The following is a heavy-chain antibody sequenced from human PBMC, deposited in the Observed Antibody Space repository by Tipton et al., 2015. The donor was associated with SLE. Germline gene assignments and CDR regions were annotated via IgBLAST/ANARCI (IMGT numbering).Heavy chain of an antibody. CDR3: ARAPGLERSFYYYYYMDV. Sequence: TLSLTCALYGGSFSGYYWNWIRQPPGKGLEWIGEINHSGSTNYNPSLKSRVTISVDTSKNQFSLKLSSVSAADTAVYYCARAPGLERSFYYYYYMDVWGKGITVTVSS. J-gene: IGHJ6*03. CDR2: INHSGST. V-gene: IGHV4-34*01. D-gene: IGHD1-1*01. CDR1: GGSFSGYY.